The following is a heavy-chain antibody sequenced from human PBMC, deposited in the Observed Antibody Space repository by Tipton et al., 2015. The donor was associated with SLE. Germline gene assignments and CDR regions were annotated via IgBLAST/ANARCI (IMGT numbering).Heavy chain of an antibody. V-gene: IGHV4-34*01. CDR1: GGSFSGYY. D-gene: IGHD3-22*01. Sequence: TLSLTCAVYGGSFSGYYWSWIRQPPGKGLEWIGEINHSGSTNHNPSLKSRVTISVDTSKNQLSLKLSAVTAADTAVYYCARVPFTMTHDYWGQGTLVTVSS. CDR3: ARVPFTMTHDY. CDR2: INHSGST. J-gene: IGHJ4*02.